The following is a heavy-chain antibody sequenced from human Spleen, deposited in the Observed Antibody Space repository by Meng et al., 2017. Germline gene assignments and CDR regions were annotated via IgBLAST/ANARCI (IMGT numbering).Heavy chain of an antibody. J-gene: IGHJ4*02. D-gene: IGHD4-17*01. CDR3: ARTYGDYDYSYDY. CDR1: GGSLSTSY. V-gene: IGHV4-59*12. Sequence: QVQLQESGPGLVKPSETLSLTCTVSGGSLSTSYWGGIRQPPGKGLEWIGYIYYSGNTNYNPSLKSRVTISIDTSKNQFSLKLSSVTATDTAVYYCARTYGDYDYSYDYWGQGTLVTVSS. CDR2: IYYSGNT.